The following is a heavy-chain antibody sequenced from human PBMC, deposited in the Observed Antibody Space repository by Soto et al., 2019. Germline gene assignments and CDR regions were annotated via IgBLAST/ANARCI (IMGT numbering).Heavy chain of an antibody. CDR3: AKEMRRYFDY. J-gene: IGHJ4*02. V-gene: IGHV3-30*18. Sequence: QVQLVESGGGVVQPGRSLRLSCAASGFTFSSYGMHWVRQAPGKGLEWVAVISYDGSNKCYADSVKGRFTISRDNSKNTLYLQMNSLRAEDTAVYYCAKEMRRYFDYWGQGTLVTVSS. CDR2: ISYDGSNK. CDR1: GFTFSSYG.